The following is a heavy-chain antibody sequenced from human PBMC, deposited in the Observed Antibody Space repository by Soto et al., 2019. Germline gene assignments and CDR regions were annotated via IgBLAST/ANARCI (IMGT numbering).Heavy chain of an antibody. Sequence: SVNVSCTASGGTFSSYAISWVRQAPGQGLEWMGGIIPIFGTANYAQKFQGRVTITADESKSTAYMELSSLRSEDTAVYYCARGRRVRGVTAYYYYGMDVWGKGYTVTVYS. D-gene: IGHD3-10*02. J-gene: IGHJ6*04. CDR3: ARGRRVRGVTAYYYYGMDV. CDR2: IIPIFGTA. CDR1: GGTFSSYA. V-gene: IGHV1-69*13.